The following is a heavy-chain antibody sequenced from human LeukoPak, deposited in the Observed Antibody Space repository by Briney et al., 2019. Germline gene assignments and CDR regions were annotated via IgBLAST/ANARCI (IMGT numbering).Heavy chain of an antibody. CDR2: IYYSGST. Sequence: SETLSLTCTVSGGSISSSSSYWGWIRQPPGKGLEWIGSIYYSGSTYYNPSLKSRVTISVDTSKNQFSLKLSSVTAADTAVYYCARTRDGYSHDAFDIWGQGTMVTVSS. CDR3: ARTRDGYSHDAFDI. J-gene: IGHJ3*02. D-gene: IGHD5-24*01. V-gene: IGHV4-39*01. CDR1: GGSISSSSSY.